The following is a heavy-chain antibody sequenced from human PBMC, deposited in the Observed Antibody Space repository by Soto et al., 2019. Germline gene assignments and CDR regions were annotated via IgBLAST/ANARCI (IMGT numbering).Heavy chain of an antibody. V-gene: IGHV1-46*01. D-gene: IGHD3-10*01. CDR1: GYDFTDHY. CDR2: ISPDGGST. J-gene: IGHJ4*02. CDR3: ARAPRGGVIIVITSAQIDY. Sequence: GASVEVSCKASGYDFTDHYIHWVRQAPGQGLEWMGIISPDGGSTRYSQQFQARITMTRDTSTSTVYMELSSLRSEDTAVYYCARAPRGGVIIVITSAQIDYWGQGTLVTVSS.